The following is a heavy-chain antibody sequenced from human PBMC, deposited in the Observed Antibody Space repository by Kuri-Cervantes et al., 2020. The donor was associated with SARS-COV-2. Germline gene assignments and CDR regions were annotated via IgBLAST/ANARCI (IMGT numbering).Heavy chain of an antibody. CDR2: ISAYNGNT. CDR3: ARKDSGSYPDNYYGMDV. V-gene: IGHV1-18*01. Sequence: GRSLRLSCKVSGYTLTELSMHWVRQAPGKGLEWMGWISAYNGNTNYAQKLQGRVTMTTYPSTSTAYMELRSLRSDDTAVYYCARKDSGSYPDNYYGMDVWGQGTMVTVSS. J-gene: IGHJ6*02. D-gene: IGHD1-26*01. CDR1: GYTLTELS.